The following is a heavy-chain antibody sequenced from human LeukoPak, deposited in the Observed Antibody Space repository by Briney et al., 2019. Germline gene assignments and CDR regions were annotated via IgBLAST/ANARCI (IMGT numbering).Heavy chain of an antibody. CDR3: AHRVGGWHYFDY. CDR2: IYWNDDK. D-gene: IGHD6-19*01. V-gene: IGHV2-5*01. CDR1: GFSLSTSGVG. Sequence: SGPTLVKPTQTLTLTCTFSGFSLSTSGVGVGWIRQPPGKALEWLALIYWNDDKRYSPSLKSRLTITKDTSKNQVVLTMTNMDPVDTATYYCAHRVGGWHYFDYWGQGTLVTVSS. J-gene: IGHJ4*02.